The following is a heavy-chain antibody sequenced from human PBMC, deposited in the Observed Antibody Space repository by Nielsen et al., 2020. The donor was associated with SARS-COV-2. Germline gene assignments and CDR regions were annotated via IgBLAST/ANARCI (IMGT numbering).Heavy chain of an antibody. J-gene: IGHJ6*02. V-gene: IGHV3-30*18. CDR3: AKAESLWFGELSFYYYGTDV. D-gene: IGHD3-10*01. Sequence: WIRQPPGKGLEWVAVISYDGSNKYYADSVKGRFTISRVNSKNTLYLQMNSLRAEDTAVYYCAKAESLWFGELSFYYYGTDVWGQGTTVTVSS. CDR2: ISYDGSNK.